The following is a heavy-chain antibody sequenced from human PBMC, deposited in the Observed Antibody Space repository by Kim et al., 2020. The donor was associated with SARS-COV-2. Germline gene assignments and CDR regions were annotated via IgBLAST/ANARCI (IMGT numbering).Heavy chain of an antibody. D-gene: IGHD6-19*01. Sequence: GGSLRLSCAASGFTFSSYEMNWVRQAPGKGLEWVSFISSSGSSIYFADSVKGRFTISRDNAKNSLYLQMISLRAEDTAVYYCARDRFAAHIAVVGIAYY. CDR3: ARDRFAAHIAVVGIAYY. V-gene: IGHV3-48*03. J-gene: IGHJ6*01. CDR1: GFTFSSYE. CDR2: ISSSGSSI.